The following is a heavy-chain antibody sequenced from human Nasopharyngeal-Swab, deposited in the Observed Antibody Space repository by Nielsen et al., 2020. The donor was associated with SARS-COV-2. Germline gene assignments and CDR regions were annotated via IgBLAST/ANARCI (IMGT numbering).Heavy chain of an antibody. CDR2: ISGSGGST. CDR1: GFTFSRYA. Sequence: GGSLRLSCAASGFTFSRYAMSWVRQAPGKGLEWVSAISGSGGSTYYAASVKGRFTISRDNSKNTLYLQMNSLRAEDTAVYYCAKDPSRVAANWFDPWGQGTLVTVSP. CDR3: AKDPSRVAANWFDP. D-gene: IGHD6-13*01. J-gene: IGHJ5*02. V-gene: IGHV3-23*01.